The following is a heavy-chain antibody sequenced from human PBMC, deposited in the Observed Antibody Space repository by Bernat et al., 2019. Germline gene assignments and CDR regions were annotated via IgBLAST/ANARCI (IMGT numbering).Heavy chain of an antibody. V-gene: IGHV3-30*01. CDR3: ARDGRAYSSAWVYYYYYYMDV. CDR1: GFTFSNSA. D-gene: IGHD6-19*01. Sequence: QVQLVESGGGVVQPGRSLRLSCAASGFTFSNSALHWVRQAPGKGLEWVAVVSYDGSHKYYPDSVKGRFTISRDNSKNTLYLQIDSLRPEDTAVYYCARDGRAYSSAWVYYYYYYMDVWGKGTTVTVSS. CDR2: VSYDGSHK. J-gene: IGHJ6*03.